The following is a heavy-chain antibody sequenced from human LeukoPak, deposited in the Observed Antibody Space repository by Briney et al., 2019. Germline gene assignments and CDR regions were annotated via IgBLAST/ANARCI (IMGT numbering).Heavy chain of an antibody. Sequence: SGGSLRLSCAASGFTFSSYGMHWVRQAPGKGLEWVAFIRYDGSNKYYADSVKGRFTISRDNSKNTLYLQMNRLRAEDTAVYYCAKGSSGWYYETHLYRFDPWGQGTLVTVSS. V-gene: IGHV3-30*02. J-gene: IGHJ5*02. CDR3: AKGSSGWYYETHLYRFDP. CDR1: GFTFSSYG. D-gene: IGHD6-19*01. CDR2: IRYDGSNK.